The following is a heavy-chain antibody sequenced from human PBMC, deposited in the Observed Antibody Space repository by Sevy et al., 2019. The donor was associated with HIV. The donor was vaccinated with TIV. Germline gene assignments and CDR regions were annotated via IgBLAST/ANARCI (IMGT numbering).Heavy chain of an antibody. Sequence: GGSLRLSCAASGFTFSGYAMHWVRQAPGKGLEWVAVISYDGSNKYYADSLKGRFTISRDNSKNTLHLQMNSLRAEDTALYYCARGVYGDDVFDYWGQGTLVTVSS. J-gene: IGHJ4*02. CDR1: GFTFSGYA. CDR2: ISYDGSNK. CDR3: ARGVYGDDVFDY. D-gene: IGHD4-17*01. V-gene: IGHV3-30-3*01.